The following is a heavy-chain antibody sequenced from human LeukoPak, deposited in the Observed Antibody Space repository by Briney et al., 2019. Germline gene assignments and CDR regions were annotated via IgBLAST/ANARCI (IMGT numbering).Heavy chain of an antibody. CDR2: IYYSGST. CDR3: ASPTHDYYDSSGYYTFDY. CDR1: GGSISSSSYY. Sequence: PSETLSLTCTVSGGSISSSSYYWGWIRQPPGKGLEWIGSIYYSGSTYYNPSLKSRVTISVDTSKNQFSLKLSSVTAADTAVYYCASPTHDYYDSSGYYTFDYWGQETLVTVSS. D-gene: IGHD3-22*01. J-gene: IGHJ4*02. V-gene: IGHV4-39*01.